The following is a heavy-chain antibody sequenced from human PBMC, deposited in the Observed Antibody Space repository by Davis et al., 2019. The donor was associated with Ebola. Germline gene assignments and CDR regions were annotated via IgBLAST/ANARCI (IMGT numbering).Heavy chain of an antibody. CDR1: GYRFTGYY. D-gene: IGHD2-2*01. Sequence: ASVKVSCKASGYRFTGYYIHWVRQAPGQGPEWMGRIDPNSGGTNSAQTFQGRVTMTRDTSVSTAYMELSSLRSDDTAVYYCASAQIVLVPAAMGVNYYYGMDVWGKGTTVTVSS. CDR3: ASAQIVLVPAAMGVNYYYGMDV. V-gene: IGHV1-2*06. CDR2: IDPNSGGT. J-gene: IGHJ6*04.